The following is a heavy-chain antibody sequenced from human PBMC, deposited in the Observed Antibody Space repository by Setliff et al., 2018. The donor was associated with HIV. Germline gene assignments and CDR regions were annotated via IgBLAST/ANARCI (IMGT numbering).Heavy chain of an antibody. CDR3: ARGSGGGYNFWSGYYDAFDI. CDR2: ISAYNGNT. J-gene: IGHJ3*02. CDR1: GYTFTSYG. Sequence: GASVKVSCKASGYTFTSYGISWVRQAPGQGLEWMGWISAYNGNTNYAQKLQGRVTMTTDTSTSTAYMELRSLRSDDTAVYYCARGSGGGYNFWSGYYDAFDIWGQGTMVTVSS. V-gene: IGHV1-18*01. D-gene: IGHD3-3*01.